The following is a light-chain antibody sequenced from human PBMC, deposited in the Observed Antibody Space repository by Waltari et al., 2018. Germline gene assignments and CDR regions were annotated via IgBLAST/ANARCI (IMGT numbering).Light chain of an antibody. J-gene: IGLJ1*01. CDR2: DVS. V-gene: IGLV2-14*03. CDR1: SRDVGSYNY. CDR3: SSFTGTSTL. Sequence: QSSLTQPASVSGSPGQSLTISCTGTSRDVGSYNYVSWYQQHPGKFPRLLIYDVSYRPSGISDRFSGSKSGNVASLTISGLQAEDEADYYCSSFTGTSTLFGTGTEVTVL.